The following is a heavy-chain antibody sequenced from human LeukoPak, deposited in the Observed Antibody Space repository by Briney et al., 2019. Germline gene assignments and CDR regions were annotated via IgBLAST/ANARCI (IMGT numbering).Heavy chain of an antibody. J-gene: IGHJ4*02. CDR3: ARGRGVGAPSGYFDY. CDR2: ISQSGTT. Sequence: SQTLSLTYSVSGGSITSSDYYWSWIRQPPGKGLEWIGYISQSGTTSYNPSLKSRITISVDRSKNHFSLKLTSVTAADTAVYYCARGRGVGAPSGYFDYWGQGTLVTVSS. V-gene: IGHV4-30-2*01. D-gene: IGHD1-26*01. CDR1: GGSITSSDYY.